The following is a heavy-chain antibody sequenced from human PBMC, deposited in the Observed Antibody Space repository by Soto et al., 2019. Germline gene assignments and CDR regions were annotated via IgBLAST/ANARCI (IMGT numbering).Heavy chain of an antibody. CDR1: GFTFDDYA. Sequence: EMQLVESGGDLVQPGRSLRLSCAASGFTFDDYAMHWVRQVPGKGLEWVSGIDSNSGSIGYADSVKGRFTISRDNAKNSLYLQMNSLRAEDTAFYYCVKVSNDFWSGYYKGWFDRWGPGTLVTVSS. CDR2: IDSNSGSI. J-gene: IGHJ5*02. V-gene: IGHV3-9*01. CDR3: VKVSNDFWSGYYKGWFDR. D-gene: IGHD3-3*01.